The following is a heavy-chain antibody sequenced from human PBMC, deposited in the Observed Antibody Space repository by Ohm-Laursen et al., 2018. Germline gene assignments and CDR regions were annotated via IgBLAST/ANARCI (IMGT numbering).Heavy chain of an antibody. Sequence: GESLKISCKGSGYIFTTYWIGWVRQMPGRGLEWMGIIYPGDSDTRYSPSFQGQVTISVDKSITTAYLQWSSLKASDTAIYYCARLKANHESSGPRGGFDVWGQGTMVTFSS. V-gene: IGHV5-51*01. CDR1: GYIFTTYW. J-gene: IGHJ3*01. CDR2: IYPGDSDT. CDR3: ARLKANHESSGPRGGFDV. D-gene: IGHD3-22*01.